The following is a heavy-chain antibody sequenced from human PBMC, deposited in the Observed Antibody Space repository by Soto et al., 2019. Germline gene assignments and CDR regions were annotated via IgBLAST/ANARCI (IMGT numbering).Heavy chain of an antibody. CDR2: ISESGGTT. V-gene: IGHV3-48*03. CDR1: GFTFSSHE. CDR3: ARDRSLIFAVPPYGMDV. D-gene: IGHD3-3*01. J-gene: IGHJ6*02. Sequence: GGSLRLSCVVSGFTFSSHEMNWVRQAPGKGPEWVSKISESGGTTSYADSVKGRFTISRDNARDSLYLHMGSLRAEDTAVYYCARDRSLIFAVPPYGMDVWGQGTTVTVSS.